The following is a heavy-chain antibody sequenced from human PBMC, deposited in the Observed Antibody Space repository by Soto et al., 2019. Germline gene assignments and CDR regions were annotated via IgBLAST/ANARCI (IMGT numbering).Heavy chain of an antibody. CDR2: IYPGDSDT. D-gene: IGHD3-9*01. CDR1: GYSFTDYW. J-gene: IGHJ4*02. V-gene: IGHV5-51*01. Sequence: GASLKISCKGSGYSFTDYWIGWVRQMPGKGLEWVGIIYPGDSDTRYSPSFQGQVTISADKSISTAYLQWSSLKASDTAMYYCARRTDIRDFDYWGQGTLVTAPQ. CDR3: ARRTDIRDFDY.